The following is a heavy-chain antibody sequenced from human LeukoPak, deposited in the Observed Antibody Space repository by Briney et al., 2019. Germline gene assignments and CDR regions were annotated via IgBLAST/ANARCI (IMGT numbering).Heavy chain of an antibody. D-gene: IGHD1-26*01. CDR2: FDPEDGET. J-gene: IGHJ4*02. Sequence: ASVKVSCKVSGYTLTELSMHWVRQAPGKGLEWMGGFDPEDGETIYAQKFQGRVTMTEDTSTDTAYMELRSLRSDDTAVYYCARVSPSGNLWTLCYWGQGTLVTVSS. V-gene: IGHV1-24*01. CDR1: GYTLTELS. CDR3: ARVSPSGNLWTLCY.